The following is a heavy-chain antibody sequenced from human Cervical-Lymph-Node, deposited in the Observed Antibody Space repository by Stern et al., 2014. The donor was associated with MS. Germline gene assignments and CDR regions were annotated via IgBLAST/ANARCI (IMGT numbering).Heavy chain of an antibody. Sequence: VQLVESGAAVKQPGPSVKVSCTSSGYTFTTYGISWVRQAPGPGLAWMGWISAYNGNPNYAQKLQGRVNMTTDTSTSTAYMELRSLRSDDTAVYYCARGLLGSENAFDIWGQGTMVTVSS. CDR3: ARGLLGSENAFDI. J-gene: IGHJ3*02. V-gene: IGHV1-18*01. CDR1: GYTFTTYG. D-gene: IGHD2-15*01. CDR2: ISAYNGNP.